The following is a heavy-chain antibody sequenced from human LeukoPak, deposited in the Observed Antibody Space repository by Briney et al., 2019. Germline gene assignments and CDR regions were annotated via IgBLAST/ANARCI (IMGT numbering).Heavy chain of an antibody. Sequence: PSETLSLTCTVSGGSISSSSYYWGWIRQPPGKGLEWIGSIYYSGSTYYNPSLKSRVTISVGTSKNQFSLKLSSVTAADTAVYYCARHDSYGSLYYYYYMDVWGKGTTVTISS. D-gene: IGHD5-18*01. CDR1: GGSISSSSYY. CDR2: IYYSGST. CDR3: ARHDSYGSLYYYYYMDV. J-gene: IGHJ6*03. V-gene: IGHV4-39*01.